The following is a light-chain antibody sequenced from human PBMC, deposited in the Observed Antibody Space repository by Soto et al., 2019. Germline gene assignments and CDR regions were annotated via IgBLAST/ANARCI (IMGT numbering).Light chain of an antibody. CDR2: DVS. CDR1: SSDVGGYYY. V-gene: IGLV2-11*01. J-gene: IGLJ1*01. Sequence: QSVLTQPRSVSGSPGQSVTISCTGTSSDVGGYYYVSWYQQHPGKAPKLMIYDVSKRPSGVPDRFSGSKSGNTASLTISGLQAEDEADYYCCSHAGSYTYVFGTGTKLTVL. CDR3: CSHAGSYTYV.